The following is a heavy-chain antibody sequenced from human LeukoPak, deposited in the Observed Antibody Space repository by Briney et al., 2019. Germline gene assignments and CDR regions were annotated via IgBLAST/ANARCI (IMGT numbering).Heavy chain of an antibody. V-gene: IGHV1-18*01. CDR2: ISAYNGNT. Sequence: ASVKVSCQASGYTFTSYGISWVRQAPGRGREWMGWISAYNGNTIYAQKLQGRVTMTTDTSTSTAYMELRSLRSDDTAVYYCARGRNDAFDIWGQGTMVTVSS. J-gene: IGHJ3*02. CDR1: GYTFTSYG. CDR3: ARGRNDAFDI.